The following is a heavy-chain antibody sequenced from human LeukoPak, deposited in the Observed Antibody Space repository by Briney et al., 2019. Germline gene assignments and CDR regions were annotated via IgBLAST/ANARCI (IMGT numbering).Heavy chain of an antibody. CDR1: GYTFTSYF. Sequence: GESLKISCKGFGYTFTSYFIGWVRQVPAQGLEWVAIIRPGDSDTRYSPSFRGQVTVSADRSINTAYLQWSSPKASDTAMYYCVRHRSDSGSSPIDFWGQGTLVTVSS. V-gene: IGHV5-51*01. J-gene: IGHJ4*02. D-gene: IGHD6-6*01. CDR3: VRHRSDSGSSPIDF. CDR2: IRPGDSDT.